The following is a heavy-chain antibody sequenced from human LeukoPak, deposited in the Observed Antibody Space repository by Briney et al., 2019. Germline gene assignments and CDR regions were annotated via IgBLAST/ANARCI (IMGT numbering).Heavy chain of an antibody. V-gene: IGHV3-9*01. CDR1: GFTFDDYA. CDR3: AKDLTYDSSVYYYGMDV. Sequence: QPGRSLRLSCAASGFTFDDYAMHWVRQAPGKGLEWVSGISWNSGSKGYADSVKGRFTISRDNAKNSLYLQMNSLRAEDTALYYCAKDLTYDSSVYYYGMDVWGQGTTVTVSS. J-gene: IGHJ6*02. CDR2: ISWNSGSK. D-gene: IGHD3-22*01.